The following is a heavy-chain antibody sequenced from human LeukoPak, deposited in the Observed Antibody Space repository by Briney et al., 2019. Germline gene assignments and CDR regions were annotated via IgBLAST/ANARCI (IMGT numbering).Heavy chain of an antibody. CDR2: IYYSGST. CDR1: GGSISSYY. V-gene: IGHV4-59*01. Sequence: SETLSLTCTVSGGSISSYYWSWIRQPPGKGLKWIGYIYYSGSTNYNPSLKSRVTISVDTSKNQFSLKLSSVTAADTAVYYRARDRGDGYNRAYYYYYYYMDVWGKGTTVTVSS. J-gene: IGHJ6*03. D-gene: IGHD5-24*01. CDR3: ARDRGDGYNRAYYYYYYYMDV.